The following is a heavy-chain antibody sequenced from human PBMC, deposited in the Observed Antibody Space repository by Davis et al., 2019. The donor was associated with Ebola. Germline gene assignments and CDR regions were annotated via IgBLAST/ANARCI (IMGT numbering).Heavy chain of an antibody. D-gene: IGHD4-17*01. Sequence: ASVKVSCKASGYTFTGYYMHWVRQAPGQGLEWMGWMNPNSGNTSYAQKFQGRVTITRNTSISTAYMELSSLRSEDTAVYYCARATVPTVTTFLYYYYYMDVWGKGTTVTVSS. CDR2: MNPNSGNT. CDR1: GYTFTGYY. J-gene: IGHJ6*03. CDR3: ARATVPTVTTFLYYYYYMDV. V-gene: IGHV1-8*03.